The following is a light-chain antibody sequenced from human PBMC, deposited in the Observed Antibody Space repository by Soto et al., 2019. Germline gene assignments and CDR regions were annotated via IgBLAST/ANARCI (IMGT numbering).Light chain of an antibody. V-gene: IGKV3-15*01. CDR1: QSVSSD. Sequence: EIVFTHSPATLSFSLVERATLSCRASQSVSSDLVWYQQKAGQAPRLLIYDASTRATGIPARFSGSGSGTEFTLTISSLQSEDSAVYHCQQYNRCPLTFGGGTKVDIK. CDR2: DAS. CDR3: QQYNRCPLT. J-gene: IGKJ4*01.